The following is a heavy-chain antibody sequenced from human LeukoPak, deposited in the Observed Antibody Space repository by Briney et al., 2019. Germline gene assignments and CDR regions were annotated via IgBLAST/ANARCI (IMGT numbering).Heavy chain of an antibody. CDR2: IYYSGSN. CDR1: GGSISSGDYY. D-gene: IGHD2-2*02. J-gene: IGHJ4*02. CDR3: ARGYCSSTSCYIDY. Sequence: SETLSLTCTVSGGSISSGDYYWSWIRQPPGKGLEWIGYIYYSGSNYYNPSLKSRVTISVDTSKNQFSLKLSSVTAADTAVYYCARGYCSSTSCYIDYWGQGTLVTVSS. V-gene: IGHV4-30-4*08.